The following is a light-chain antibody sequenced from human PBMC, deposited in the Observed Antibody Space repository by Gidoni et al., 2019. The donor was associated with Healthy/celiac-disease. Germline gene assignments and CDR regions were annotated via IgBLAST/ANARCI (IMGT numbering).Light chain of an antibody. CDR3: QQYGSSLYT. J-gene: IGKJ2*01. Sequence: VLTQSPGTLSLAPGESATLSCRASQSVSSSYLAWYQQKPGQAPRLLIYGASSRATGIPDRFSGSGSGTDFTLTISRLEPEDFAVYYCQQYGSSLYTFGQGTKLEIK. CDR2: GAS. V-gene: IGKV3-20*01. CDR1: QSVSSSY.